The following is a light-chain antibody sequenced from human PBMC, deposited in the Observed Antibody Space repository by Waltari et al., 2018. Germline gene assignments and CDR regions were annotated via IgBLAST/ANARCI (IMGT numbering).Light chain of an antibody. Sequence: DIQLTQSPSLLSASVGDRVTITCRASQGISGYLVWYQQKPGKAPNILLSATSTLQRGVPSRFSGSGSGTEFTITISSLQPEDSATYYCQQLYSYSTFGGGTKVEI. CDR3: QQLYSYST. CDR1: QGISGY. J-gene: IGKJ4*01. CDR2: ATS. V-gene: IGKV1-9*01.